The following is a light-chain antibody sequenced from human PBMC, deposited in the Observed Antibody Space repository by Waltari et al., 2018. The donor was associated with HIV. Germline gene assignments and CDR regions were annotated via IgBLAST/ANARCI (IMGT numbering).Light chain of an antibody. CDR1: SSDVGAYNL. V-gene: IGLV2-8*01. J-gene: IGLJ2*01. CDR3: SSYAGSATLA. Sequence: QSALTQPPSVSGSPGQSVTISCTGTSSDVGAYNLVSWYQQRPGEAPKLMIYEVTKRPSGVPARFSGSKSGNTASLTVSGLQAEDEADYYCSSYAGSATLAFGGGTKLTVL. CDR2: EVT.